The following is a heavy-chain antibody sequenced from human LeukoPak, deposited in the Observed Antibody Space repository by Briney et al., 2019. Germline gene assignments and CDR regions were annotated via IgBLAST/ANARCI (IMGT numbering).Heavy chain of an antibody. CDR1: GYTISEYY. CDR2: INPSSGNT. D-gene: IGHD5-12*01. CDR3: ARARKEIGYDGWFDP. V-gene: IGHV1-2*02. Sequence: ASVKVSCKASGYTISEYYLHWMRQAPGQGLEWMGWINPSSGNTNSAQQFQGRVTMTRDTSITTAYMDLSSLRSDDTAVYYCARARKEIGYDGWFDPWGQGTLVTVSS. J-gene: IGHJ5*02.